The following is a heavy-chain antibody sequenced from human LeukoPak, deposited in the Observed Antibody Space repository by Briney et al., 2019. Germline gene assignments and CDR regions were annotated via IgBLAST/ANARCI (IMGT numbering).Heavy chain of an antibody. D-gene: IGHD3-9*01. V-gene: IGHV4-61*08. CDR2: IYYGGSA. CDR3: TRIRRAGRDLTGLDDY. J-gene: IGHJ4*02. Sequence: PSETLSLTCTVSGGSISSGDYYWNWIRQPPGKGLESIGYIYYGGSANSNPSLKSRVTISLDTSKNQFSLKLTSVTAADTAVYYCTRIRRAGRDLTGLDDYWGQGTLVTVSS. CDR1: GGSISSGDYY.